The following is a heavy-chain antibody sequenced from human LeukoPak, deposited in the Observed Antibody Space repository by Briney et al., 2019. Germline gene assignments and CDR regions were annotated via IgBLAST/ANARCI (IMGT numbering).Heavy chain of an antibody. D-gene: IGHD1-26*01. Sequence: PGGSLRLSCAASGFTFSSNYMNWVRQAPGKGLEWVSVIYSGGSTYYAGSVKGRFTISRDNSKNTLYLQMNSLRAEDTAVYYCAKETSSGNFVTIDCWGQGTLVTVSS. V-gene: IGHV3-53*01. CDR3: AKETSSGNFVTIDC. J-gene: IGHJ4*02. CDR1: GFTFSSNY. CDR2: IYSGGST.